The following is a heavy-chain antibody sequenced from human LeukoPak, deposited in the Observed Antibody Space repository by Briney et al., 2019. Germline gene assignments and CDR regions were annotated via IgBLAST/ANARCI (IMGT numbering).Heavy chain of an antibody. CDR1: GYTFTSYG. D-gene: IGHD2-2*01. J-gene: IGHJ6*03. Sequence: RASVKVSCKASGYTFTSYGISWVRQAPGQGLEWMGWISAYNGNTNYARKLQGRVTMTTDTSTSTAYMELRSLRSDDTAVYYCARGPIIDIVVIPAAADYYHMDVWGKGTTVTVSS. CDR3: ARGPIIDIVVIPAAADYYHMDV. V-gene: IGHV1-18*01. CDR2: ISAYNGNT.